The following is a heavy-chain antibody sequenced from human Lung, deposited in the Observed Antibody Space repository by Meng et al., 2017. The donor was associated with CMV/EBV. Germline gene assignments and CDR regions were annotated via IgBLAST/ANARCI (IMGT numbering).Heavy chain of an antibody. D-gene: IGHD1-20*01. J-gene: IGHJ5*02. CDR3: ARMSYDWDGQGTNWFDP. Sequence: SFNNYNISWVRQDTGGGLEWMGWINPNSGSTDYAEKLQGRVTITRDTSIGTAYMELNSLRSEDTAVYYCARMSYDWDGQGTNWFDPWGQGALVTVSS. CDR1: SFNNYN. CDR2: INPNSGST. V-gene: IGHV1-8*02.